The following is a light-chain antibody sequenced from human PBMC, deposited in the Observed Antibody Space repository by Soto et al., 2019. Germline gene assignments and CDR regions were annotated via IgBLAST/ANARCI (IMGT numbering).Light chain of an antibody. Sequence: EIVLTQSPGTLSLSPLERATLSCRASQSVSSNYIAWYQQNPGQAPRLLIYGASTRATGIPDRFSGSGSGTDFTLTISRLEPEDFAVYFCQQYGRSPPFAFGQGTKVDIK. J-gene: IGKJ2*01. V-gene: IGKV3-20*01. CDR3: QQYGRSPPFA. CDR1: QSVSSNY. CDR2: GAS.